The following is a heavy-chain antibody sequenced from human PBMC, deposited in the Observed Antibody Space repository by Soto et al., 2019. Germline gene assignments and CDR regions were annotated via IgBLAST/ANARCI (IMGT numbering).Heavy chain of an antibody. CDR2: ISAYNGNT. J-gene: IGHJ4*02. CDR1: GYTFTSYG. Sequence: QVQLVQSGAEVKKPGASVKVSCKASGYTFTSYGISWVRQAPGQGLDGMGWISAYNGNTNYAQKLQVRVTMTTDTSTRTANMELSSLSSDVTAVNYCARYRVTVVRVFPDYCAQRTLVTLSS. CDR3: ARYRVTVVRVFPDY. V-gene: IGHV1-18*01. D-gene: IGHD3-10*01.